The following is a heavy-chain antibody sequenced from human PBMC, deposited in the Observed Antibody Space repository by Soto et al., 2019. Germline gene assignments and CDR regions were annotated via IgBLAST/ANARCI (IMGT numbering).Heavy chain of an antibody. V-gene: IGHV3-74*01. CDR2: INSDGSST. CDR1: GFTSSSYW. Sequence: GSVRLSCXASGFTSSSYWMHWVRQAPGKGLVWVSRINSDGSSTSYADSVKGRFTISRDNAKNTLYLQMNSLRAEDTAVYYCARGDLPHYFDYWGQGTLVTVSS. CDR3: ARGDLPHYFDY. J-gene: IGHJ4*02.